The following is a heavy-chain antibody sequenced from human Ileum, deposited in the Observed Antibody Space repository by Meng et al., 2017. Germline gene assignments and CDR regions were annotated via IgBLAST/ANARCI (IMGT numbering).Heavy chain of an antibody. J-gene: IGHJ4*02. V-gene: IGHV1-2*02. CDR3: LTDSGKYPKGKDY. D-gene: IGHD1-26*01. CDR2: INTYTGGA. CDR1: AYSFTAFY. Sequence: QDQMVEFGVVVKNQGRSVQVFCKAFAYSFTAFYIHWVRQGPGQGLEWVGGINTYTGGAEPAQKFQDRVSLTRDTSITTAYMELSRLTSDDTALYYCLTDSGKYPKGKDYWGQGTLVTVSS.